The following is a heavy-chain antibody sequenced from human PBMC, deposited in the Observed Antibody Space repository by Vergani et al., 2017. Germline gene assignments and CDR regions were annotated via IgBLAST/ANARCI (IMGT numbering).Heavy chain of an antibody. CDR2: ISGSGGFT. CDR3: ARRDSSSPALDY. Sequence: EVQLLESGGNLVQPGGSLRLSCAASGFTFTNFAMTWVRQAPGEGLEWVSGISGSGGFTYYADSVKGRFTISRENAKNSLYLQMNGLRAGDTAVYYCARRDSSSPALDYWGQGTLVTVSS. J-gene: IGHJ4*02. CDR1: GFTFTNFA. D-gene: IGHD6-6*01. V-gene: IGHV3-23*01.